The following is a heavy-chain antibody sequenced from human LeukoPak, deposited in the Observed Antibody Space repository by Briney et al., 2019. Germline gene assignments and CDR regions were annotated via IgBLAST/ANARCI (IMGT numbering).Heavy chain of an antibody. CDR3: ARDRSSGWLGWFDP. CDR1: GGSISSYY. Sequence: SETLSLTCTVSGGSISSYYWSWIRQPPGKGLEWIGYIYDSGSTNYNPSLKSRLTISVDTSKNQFSLKLSSVTAADTAIYYCARDRSSGWLGWFDPWGQGTLVTVSS. J-gene: IGHJ5*02. D-gene: IGHD6-19*01. V-gene: IGHV4-59*01. CDR2: IYDSGST.